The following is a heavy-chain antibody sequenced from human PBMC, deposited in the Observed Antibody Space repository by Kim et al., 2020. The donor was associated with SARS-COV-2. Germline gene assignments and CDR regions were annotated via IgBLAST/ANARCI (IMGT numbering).Heavy chain of an antibody. J-gene: IGHJ6*02. D-gene: IGHD2-15*01. CDR3: ARRYCSGGTCYSYYYYGMDV. CDR1: GFTFSSYW. Sequence: GGSLRLSCAASGFTFSSYWMSWVRQAPGKGLEWVANIKQDGSEKYYVDSVKGRFTISRDNAKNSLYLQMNSLRAEDTAVYYCARRYCSGGTCYSYYYYGMDVWGQGTTVTVSS. V-gene: IGHV3-7*01. CDR2: IKQDGSEK.